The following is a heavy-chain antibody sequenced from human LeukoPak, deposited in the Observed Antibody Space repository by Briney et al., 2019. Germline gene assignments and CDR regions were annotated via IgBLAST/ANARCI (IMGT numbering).Heavy chain of an antibody. J-gene: IGHJ4*02. CDR1: GFTFSSYG. D-gene: IGHD6-13*01. V-gene: IGHV3-30*03. Sequence: GGSLRLSCAASGFTFSSYGMHWVRQAPGKGLEWVAVISYDGSNKYYADSVKGRFTISRDNSKNTLYLQMNSLRAEDTAVYYCARYIAAAGRYFDYWGQGTLVTVSS. CDR3: ARYIAAAGRYFDY. CDR2: ISYDGSNK.